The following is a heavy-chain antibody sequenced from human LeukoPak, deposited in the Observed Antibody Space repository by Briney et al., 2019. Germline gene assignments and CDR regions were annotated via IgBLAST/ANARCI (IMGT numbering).Heavy chain of an antibody. Sequence: QPGGSLRPSCAVSGFSISKYWMDWVCQAPGKGPVWVSHLNGDGRTTYADSVKGRFTISRDNAKNTLYLQMDSLRAEDTAVYYCVRENNGIDYWGQGTLVTVSS. D-gene: IGHD1-14*01. CDR1: GFSISKYW. CDR3: VRENNGIDY. J-gene: IGHJ4*02. CDR2: LNGDGRT. V-gene: IGHV3-74*03.